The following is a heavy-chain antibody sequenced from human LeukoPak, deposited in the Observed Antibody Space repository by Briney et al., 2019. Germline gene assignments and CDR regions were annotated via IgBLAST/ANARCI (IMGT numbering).Heavy chain of an antibody. V-gene: IGHV4-34*01. D-gene: IGHD2-2*01. CDR2: INHSGST. CDR3: ARIVVVPAAMRGYYYDYGMDV. CDR1: GGSFSGYY. J-gene: IGHJ6*04. Sequence: SETLSLTCAIYGGSFSGYYWSWIRQSPGKGLEWIGEINHSGSTNYNPSLKSRVTISVGTSKNQFSLKLSSVTAADTAVYYCARIVVVPAAMRGYYYDYGMDVWGKGTTITVSS.